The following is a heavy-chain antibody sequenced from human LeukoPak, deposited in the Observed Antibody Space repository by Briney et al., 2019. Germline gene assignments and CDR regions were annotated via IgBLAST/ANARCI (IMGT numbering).Heavy chain of an antibody. CDR2: IKSDGST. J-gene: IGHJ1*01. D-gene: IGHD3-22*01. Sequence: GGSLRLSCAASGFTFSSYWMHWVRQAPGKGLVWVSRIKSDGSTNYADSVKGRSTISRDNAKNTVSLQMNSLRAEDTGVYYCARAPSEIGGYYPEYFRHWGQGTLVTVSS. V-gene: IGHV3-74*01. CDR3: ARAPSEIGGYYPEYFRH. CDR1: GFTFSSYW.